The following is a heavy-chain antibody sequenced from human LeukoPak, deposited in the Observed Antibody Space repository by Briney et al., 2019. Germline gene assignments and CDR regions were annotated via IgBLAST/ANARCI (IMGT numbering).Heavy chain of an antibody. CDR2: IYYSGST. CDR1: GGSIRSSSYY. CDR3: ARQVTTALDY. J-gene: IGHJ4*02. D-gene: IGHD4-17*01. Sequence: KTSETLSLTCTVSGGSIRSSSYYWGWIRQPPGKGLEWIGYIYYSGSTNYNPSLKSRVTISVDTSKNQFSLRLTSVTAADTAVYYCARQVTTALDYWGQGTLVTVSS. V-gene: IGHV4-61*05.